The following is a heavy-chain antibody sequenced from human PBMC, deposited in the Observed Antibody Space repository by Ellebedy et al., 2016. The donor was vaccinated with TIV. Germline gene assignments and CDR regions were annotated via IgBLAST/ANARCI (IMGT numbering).Heavy chain of an antibody. V-gene: IGHV3-7*01. CDR1: GFTFSSYW. CDR3: ANLVWGSYRPRFYYYYGMDV. Sequence: GESLKISXAASGFTFSSYWMSWVRQAPGKGLEWVANIKQDGSEKYYVDSVKGRFTISRDNAKNSLYLQMNSLRAEDTAVYYCANLVWGSYRPRFYYYYGMDVWGQGTTVTVSS. J-gene: IGHJ6*02. D-gene: IGHD3-16*02. CDR2: IKQDGSEK.